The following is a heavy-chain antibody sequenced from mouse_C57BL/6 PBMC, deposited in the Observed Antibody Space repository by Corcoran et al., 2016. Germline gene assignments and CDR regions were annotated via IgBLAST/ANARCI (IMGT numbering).Heavy chain of an antibody. J-gene: IGHJ1*03. CDR2: IYPRSGNT. V-gene: IGHV1-81*01. D-gene: IGHD1-1*01. Sequence: QAQLQQSGAELARPGASVKLSCTASGYTFTSYGISWVKQRTGQGLEWIGEIYPRSGNTYYNEKFKGKATLTADKSSSTAYMELRSLTSEDSAVYFCARDYGSSHGSFDVWGTGTTVTVSS. CDR1: GYTFTSYG. CDR3: ARDYGSSHGSFDV.